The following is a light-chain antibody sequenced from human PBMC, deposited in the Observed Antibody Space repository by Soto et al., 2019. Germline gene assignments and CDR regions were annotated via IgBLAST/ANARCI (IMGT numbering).Light chain of an antibody. V-gene: IGKV3-15*01. CDR3: QHDNNLPRT. CDR1: QRVSSN. CDR2: GAS. J-gene: IGKJ1*01. Sequence: EIVRTQSPATLSVSPGDRATLSCRASQRVSSNLAWYQQKPGQAPRVLIYGASTRATGIPARLSGSGSGTEFTITISSLPSEDSAVYYCQHDNNLPRTFGQGTKVEIK.